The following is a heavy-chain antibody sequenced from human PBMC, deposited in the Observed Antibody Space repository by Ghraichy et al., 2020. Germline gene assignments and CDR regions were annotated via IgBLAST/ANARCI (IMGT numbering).Heavy chain of an antibody. Sequence: GGSLRLSCAASGFTFSSSWMSWVRQVPGKGLEWVANIKPDGSEQYYVDSEKGRFTISRDNAKNLLYLQMNSLRAEDTAVYYCAVSMDRGVISYYYYGMDLWGQGTTVTVSS. CDR1: GFTFSSSW. J-gene: IGHJ6*02. CDR2: IKPDGSEQ. D-gene: IGHD3-10*01. CDR3: AVSMDRGVISYYYYGMDL. V-gene: IGHV3-7*05.